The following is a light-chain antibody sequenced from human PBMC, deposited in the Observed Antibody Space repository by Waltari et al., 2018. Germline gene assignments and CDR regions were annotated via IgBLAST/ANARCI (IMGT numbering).Light chain of an antibody. Sequence: DIVMTQSPESLAVSLGERATINCTSSHSLLYSANNENYLAWYQQKPGQPPNLLIYWASTRESGVPDRFSGGGSGTEFTLTISSLQAEDVALYXCQQYYNTPPTFGXGTKVDIK. CDR3: QQYYNTPPT. V-gene: IGKV4-1*01. J-gene: IGKJ3*01. CDR1: HSLLYSANNENY. CDR2: WAS.